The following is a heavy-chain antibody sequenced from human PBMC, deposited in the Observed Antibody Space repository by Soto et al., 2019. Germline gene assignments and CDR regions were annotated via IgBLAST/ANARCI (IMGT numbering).Heavy chain of an antibody. CDR3: ARGDYYDIHDY. J-gene: IGHJ4*02. V-gene: IGHV1-3*01. CDR1: GYTFTSYA. CDR2: INAGNGNT. Sequence: QVQLVQSGAEVKKPGASVKVSCKASGYTFTSYAMHLVRQAPGQSLEWMGWINAGNGNTKYSQKFQGRVTITRDTSASTAYKELSSLRSEDPAVYYCARGDYYDIHDYWGQGTLVTVSS. D-gene: IGHD3-22*01.